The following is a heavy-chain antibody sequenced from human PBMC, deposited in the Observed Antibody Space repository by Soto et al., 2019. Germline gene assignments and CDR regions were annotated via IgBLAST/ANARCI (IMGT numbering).Heavy chain of an antibody. CDR3: ARKSSSSSWFDP. D-gene: IGHD6-6*01. Sequence: QVQLVQSGAEVKKPGASVKVSCKASGYTFFTYGITWVRQAPGQGLEWMGGISTYDGNTDYTQKLKGRVTMTTDTSTRTGYMELRSLRSHDTAVYYCARKSSSSSWFDPWGQGTLVTVSS. V-gene: IGHV1-18*01. J-gene: IGHJ5*02. CDR2: ISTYDGNT. CDR1: GYTFFTYG.